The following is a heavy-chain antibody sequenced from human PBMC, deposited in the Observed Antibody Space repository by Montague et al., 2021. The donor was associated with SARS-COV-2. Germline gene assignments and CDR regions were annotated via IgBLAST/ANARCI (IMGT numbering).Heavy chain of an antibody. CDR3: AKDAPTGTWCWYRDL. J-gene: IGHJ2*01. CDR2: ITVDGGKT. Sequence: SLSLSLVASGITFSSYSMTWVRQAPGKGLEWVSAITVDGGKTWYADSVKGRFTISRDNSKNTLFLEMSSLRPEDTAVYYCAKDAPTGTWCWYRDLWGRGTLVSGSS. D-gene: IGHD3-10*01. V-gene: IGHV3-23*01. CDR1: GITFSSYS.